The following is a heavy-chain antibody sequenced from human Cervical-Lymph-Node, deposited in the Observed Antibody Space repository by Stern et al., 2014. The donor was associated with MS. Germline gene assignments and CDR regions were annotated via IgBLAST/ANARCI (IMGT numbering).Heavy chain of an antibody. V-gene: IGHV1-3*01. D-gene: IGHD3-22*01. J-gene: IGHJ4*02. CDR2: INAGNGDT. CDR1: GYSFTSYA. Sequence: LVQSGAEVKKPGASVKVSCKASGYSFTSYAMHWVRQAPGQRFEWMGWINAGNGDTKYSQNFQGRVTITSDTSANTAYMELTSLKSVDTAVYYCARLHYDSSGSGGDWGQGTLVTVSS. CDR3: ARLHYDSSGSGGD.